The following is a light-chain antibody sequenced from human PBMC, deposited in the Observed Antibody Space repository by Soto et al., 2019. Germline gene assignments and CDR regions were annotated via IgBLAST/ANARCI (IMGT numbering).Light chain of an antibody. Sequence: ENVLTQSPGTLTLSPGERAPLSCRASESVGRSYLAWFQQNPGQVPRLVVSGASSRATGIPDRFRGSGSGTDFTLTISRLEPEDFAVYYCQQYATSPITFGQGTRLENK. CDR1: ESVGRSY. CDR3: QQYATSPIT. J-gene: IGKJ5*01. V-gene: IGKV3-20*01. CDR2: GAS.